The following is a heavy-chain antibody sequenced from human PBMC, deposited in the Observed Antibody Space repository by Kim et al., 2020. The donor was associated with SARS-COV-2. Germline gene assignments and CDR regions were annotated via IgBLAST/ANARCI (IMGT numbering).Heavy chain of an antibody. J-gene: IGHJ4*02. CDR3: VKARGLKYYYGSGIDY. CDR2: ISSNGGST. V-gene: IGHV3-64D*06. CDR1: GFTFSSYA. Sequence: GGSLRLSCSASGFTFSSYAMHWVRQAPGKGLEYVSAISSNGGSTYYADSVKGRFTISRDNSKNTLYLQMSSLRAEDTAVYYCVKARGLKYYYGSGIDYWGQGTLVTVSS. D-gene: IGHD3-10*01.